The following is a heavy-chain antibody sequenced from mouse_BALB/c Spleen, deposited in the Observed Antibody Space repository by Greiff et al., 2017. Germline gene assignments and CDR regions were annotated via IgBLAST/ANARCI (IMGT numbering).Heavy chain of an antibody. Sequence: QVQLQQSGPELVKPGASVKISCKASGYAFSSSWMNWVKQRPGQGLEWIGRIYPGDGDTNYNGKFKGKATLTADKSSSTAYMQLSSLTSVDSAVYFCARSYRYYFDYWGQGTTLTVSS. J-gene: IGHJ2*01. CDR2: IYPGDGDT. CDR1: GYAFSSSW. D-gene: IGHD2-14*01. V-gene: IGHV1-82*01. CDR3: ARSYRYYFDY.